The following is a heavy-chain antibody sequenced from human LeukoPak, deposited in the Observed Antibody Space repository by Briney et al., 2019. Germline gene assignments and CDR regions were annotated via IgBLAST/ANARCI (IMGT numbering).Heavy chain of an antibody. D-gene: IGHD3-22*01. V-gene: IGHV4-34*01. J-gene: IGHJ4*02. CDR2: INHSGST. CDR3: ARDKGIYYDSSGYYDY. CDR1: GGSFSGYY. Sequence: SETLSLTCAVYGGSFSGYYWSWIRQPPGKGLEWIGEINHSGSTYYNPSLKSRVTISVDTSKNQFSLKLSSVTAADTAVYYCARDKGIYYDSSGYYDYWGQGTLVTVSS.